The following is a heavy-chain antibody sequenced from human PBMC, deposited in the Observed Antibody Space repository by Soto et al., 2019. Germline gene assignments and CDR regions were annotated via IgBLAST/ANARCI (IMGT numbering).Heavy chain of an antibody. V-gene: IGHV1-69*12. CDR1: GGTFSSYA. J-gene: IGHJ4*02. D-gene: IGHD2-15*01. CDR3: ATSSGGNTPPGDY. Sequence: QVQLVQSGAEVKKPGSSVKVSCKASGGTFSSYAISWVRQAPGQGLEWMGGIIPIFGTANYAQKFQGRVTLTADESTSTAYMNLSSLRSAATAVYYCATSSGGNTPPGDYWGQGTLVTVSS. CDR2: IIPIFGTA.